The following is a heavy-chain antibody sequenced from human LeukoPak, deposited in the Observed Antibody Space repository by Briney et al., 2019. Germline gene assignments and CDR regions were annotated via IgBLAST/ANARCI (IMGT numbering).Heavy chain of an antibody. D-gene: IGHD2-15*01. Sequence: PGGSLRLSCAASGFTFSSYSMNWVRQAPGKGLEWVSSISSSSSHIYYADSVKGRFTISRDNAKNSLYLQMNSLRAEDTAVYYCARVVGGSWGQGTLVTVSS. CDR2: ISSSSSHI. CDR1: GFTFSSYS. J-gene: IGHJ5*02. V-gene: IGHV3-21*01. CDR3: ARVVGGS.